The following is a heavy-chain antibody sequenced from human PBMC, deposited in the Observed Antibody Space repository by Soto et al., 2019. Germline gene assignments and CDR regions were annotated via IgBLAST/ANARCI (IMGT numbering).Heavy chain of an antibody. CDR2: IYYSGST. Sequence: SETLSLSCTVSGGSISSSSYYWGWIRQPPGKGLEWIGSIYYSGSTYYNPSLKSRVTISVDTSKNQFSLKLSSVTAADTAVYYCARRVGGYSSSWSLTPGRYYFAYWGQGTLVTVSS. J-gene: IGHJ4*02. CDR3: ARRVGGYSSSWSLTPGRYYFAY. D-gene: IGHD6-13*01. V-gene: IGHV4-39*01. CDR1: GGSISSSSYY.